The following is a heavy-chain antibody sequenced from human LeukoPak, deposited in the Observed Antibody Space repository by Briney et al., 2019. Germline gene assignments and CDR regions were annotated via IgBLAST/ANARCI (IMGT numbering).Heavy chain of an antibody. CDR2: IYSGGST. J-gene: IGHJ6*02. Sequence: GGSLRLSCAASGFTFSSYAMSWVRQAPGKGLEWVSVIYSGGSTYYADSVKGRFTISRDNSKNTLYHQMNSLRAEDTAVYYCARDFVYYYGMDVWGQGTTVTVSS. V-gene: IGHV3-66*01. D-gene: IGHD3-3*01. CDR1: GFTFSSYA. CDR3: ARDFVYYYGMDV.